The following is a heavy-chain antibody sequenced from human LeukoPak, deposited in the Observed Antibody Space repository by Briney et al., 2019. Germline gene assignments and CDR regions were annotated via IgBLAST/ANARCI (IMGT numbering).Heavy chain of an antibody. J-gene: IGHJ6*02. Sequence: GGSLRLSCAASGFTFSSYWMSWVGQAPGKGLEWVANIKQDGSEKYYVDSVKGRFTISRDNAKNSLYLQMNSLRAEDTAVYYCARHLVYCSSTSCYGGGYYGMDVWGQATTVTVSS. CDR3: ARHLVYCSSTSCYGGGYYGMDV. D-gene: IGHD2-2*01. V-gene: IGHV3-7*04. CDR2: IKQDGSEK. CDR1: GFTFSSYW.